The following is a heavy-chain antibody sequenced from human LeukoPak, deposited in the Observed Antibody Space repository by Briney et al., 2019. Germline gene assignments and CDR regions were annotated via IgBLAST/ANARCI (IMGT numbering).Heavy chain of an antibody. D-gene: IGHD2-15*01. Sequence: GGSLRLSCAASGFTFSSYWMHWVRQAPGKGLVWVSRINSDGSSTSYADSVKGRFTISRDNAENTLYLQMNSLRAEDTAVYYCARFSLPYCSGGSCFNDAFDIWGQGTMVTVSS. CDR2: INSDGSST. J-gene: IGHJ3*02. CDR3: ARFSLPYCSGGSCFNDAFDI. CDR1: GFTFSSYW. V-gene: IGHV3-74*01.